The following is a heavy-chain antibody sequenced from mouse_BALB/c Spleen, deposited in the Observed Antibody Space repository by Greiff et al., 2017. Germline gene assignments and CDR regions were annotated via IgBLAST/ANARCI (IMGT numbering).Heavy chain of an antibody. D-gene: IGHD3-2*01. CDR1: GFTFSSYA. V-gene: IGHV5-9-4*01. Sequence: EVQVVESGGGLVKPGGSLKLSCAASGFTFSSYAMSWVRQSPEKRLEWVAEISSGGSYTYYPDTVTGRFTISRDNAKNTLYLEMSSLRSEDTAMYYCARVDSSGPYAMDYWGQGTSVTVSS. CDR3: ARVDSSGPYAMDY. J-gene: IGHJ4*01. CDR2: ISSGGSYT.